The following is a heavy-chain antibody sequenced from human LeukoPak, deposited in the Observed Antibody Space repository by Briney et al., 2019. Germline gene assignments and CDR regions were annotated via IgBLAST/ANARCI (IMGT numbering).Heavy chain of an antibody. J-gene: IGHJ4*02. D-gene: IGHD3-22*01. CDR3: ARYHSGGYYFDY. Sequence: PSETLSLTCTVSGGSISSGSYYWSWIRQPAGKGLEWIGRIYTSGSTYYNPSLKSRVTISVDTSKNQFSLKLSSVTAADTAVYYCARYHSGGYYFDYWGQGTLVTVSS. CDR1: GGSISSGSYY. V-gene: IGHV4-61*02. CDR2: IYTSGST.